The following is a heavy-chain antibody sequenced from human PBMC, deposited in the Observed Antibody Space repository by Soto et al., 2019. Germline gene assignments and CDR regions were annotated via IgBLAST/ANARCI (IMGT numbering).Heavy chain of an antibody. CDR3: AKDILGTKARAFDI. D-gene: IGHD2-15*01. Sequence: PGGSLRLSCAASGFTFNSYAMSWVRQVPGKGLEWVSAISGSGGSTYYADTVKGRFTISRDNSKDTLYLQMNSLRAEDTAVYYCAKDILGTKARAFDIWGQGTMVTVSS. V-gene: IGHV3-23*01. CDR2: ISGSGGST. CDR1: GFTFNSYA. J-gene: IGHJ3*02.